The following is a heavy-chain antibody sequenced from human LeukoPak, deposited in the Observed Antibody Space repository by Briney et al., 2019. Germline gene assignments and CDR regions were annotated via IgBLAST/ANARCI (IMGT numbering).Heavy chain of an antibody. Sequence: PSETLSLTCTVSGGSMSSYYWSWIRQPPGKGLEWIGYIYYSGSTNYNPSLTSRVTISVDTSKNQFSLKLSSVTAADTAVYYCARGARAGYNLEPFDYWGQGTLVTVSS. CDR3: ARGARAGYNLEPFDY. D-gene: IGHD5-24*01. V-gene: IGHV4-59*08. CDR1: GGSMSSYY. CDR2: IYYSGST. J-gene: IGHJ4*02.